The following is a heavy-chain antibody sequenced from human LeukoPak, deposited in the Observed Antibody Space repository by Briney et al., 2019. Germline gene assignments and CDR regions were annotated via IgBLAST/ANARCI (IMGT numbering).Heavy chain of an antibody. CDR2: IIHILGIT. V-gene: IGHV1-69*04. Sequence: ASVKVSCKASGGTFGSYAISWVRQAPGQGLEWMGRIIHILGITNYAQKFQGRVTITADKSTSTAYMELSSLRPEDTAVYYCARAPGGSTSFFDYWGQGTLVTVSS. CDR3: ARAPGGSTSFFDY. CDR1: GGTFGSYA. J-gene: IGHJ4*02. D-gene: IGHD2-2*01.